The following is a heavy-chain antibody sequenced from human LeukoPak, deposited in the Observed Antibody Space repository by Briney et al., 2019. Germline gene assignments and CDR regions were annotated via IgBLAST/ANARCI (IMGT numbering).Heavy chain of an antibody. V-gene: IGHV1-69*06. CDR3: VAVAGPRDY. CDR1: GGTFSSYA. CDR2: IIPIFGTA. J-gene: IGHJ4*02. Sequence: ASVKVSCKASGGTFSSYAISWVRQAPGQGLEWMGGIIPIFGTANYAQKFQGRVTITADKSTSTAYMELSSLRSEDTAVYYCVAVAGPRDYWGQGTLVTVSS. D-gene: IGHD6-19*01.